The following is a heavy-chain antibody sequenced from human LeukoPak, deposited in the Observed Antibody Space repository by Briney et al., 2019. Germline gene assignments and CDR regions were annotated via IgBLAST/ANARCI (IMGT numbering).Heavy chain of an antibody. V-gene: IGHV3-23*01. D-gene: IGHD2-21*02. CDR3: ARARGYCAADCSRYAFDY. J-gene: IGHJ4*02. CDR1: GFTFSSYT. CDR2: ISNSGRNT. Sequence: GGSLRLSRAASGFTFSSYTMSWVRQAPGKGLEWVSTISNSGRNTFYTDSVKGRFTISRDNSKNTLYLQMNSLRAGDTAVYSCARARGYCAADCSRYAFDYWGQGTLVTVSS.